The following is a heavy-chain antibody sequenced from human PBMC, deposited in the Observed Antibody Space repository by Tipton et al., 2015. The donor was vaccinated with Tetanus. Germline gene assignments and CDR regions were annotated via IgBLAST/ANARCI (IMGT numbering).Heavy chain of an antibody. V-gene: IGHV4-34*01. J-gene: IGHJ6*02. Sequence: TLSLTCAVYGGSFSGYYWSWIRQPPGKGLEWIGEINHSGSTNYNPSLKSRVTISVDTSKNQFSLKLSSVTAADTAVYYCARVRFLEWPIGMDVWGQGTTVTVSS. CDR1: GGSFSGYY. D-gene: IGHD3-3*01. CDR2: INHSGST. CDR3: ARVRFLEWPIGMDV.